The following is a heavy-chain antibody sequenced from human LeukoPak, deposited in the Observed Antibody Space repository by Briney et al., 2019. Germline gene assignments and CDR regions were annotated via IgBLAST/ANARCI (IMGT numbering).Heavy chain of an antibody. CDR1: GFTFSSYA. Sequence: GGSLRLSCAASGFTFSSYAISWVRQAPGKGLEWVSAISGSGGSTYYADSVKGRFTISRDNSKNTLYLQMNSLRAEDTAVYYCAKVTVLLWFGELDDAFDIWGQGAMVTVSS. CDR3: AKVTVLLWFGELDDAFDI. J-gene: IGHJ3*02. V-gene: IGHV3-23*01. CDR2: ISGSGGST. D-gene: IGHD3-10*01.